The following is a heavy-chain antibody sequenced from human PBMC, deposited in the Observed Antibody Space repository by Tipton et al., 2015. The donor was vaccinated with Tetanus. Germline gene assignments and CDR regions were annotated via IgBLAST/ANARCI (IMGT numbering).Heavy chain of an antibody. CDR3: ARLVKQWLVPEGY. CDR1: GYTFTNYG. D-gene: IGHD6-19*01. Sequence: QLVQSGAEVKKPGASVKVSCKASGYTFTNYGISWVRQAPGQGLEWMGWISIYNGNTNYAEKFQGRVTMTTDTSTNTAYMEVRSLRSDDAAVYFCARLVKQWLVPEGYWGQGTLVTVS. J-gene: IGHJ4*02. V-gene: IGHV1-18*01. CDR2: ISIYNGNT.